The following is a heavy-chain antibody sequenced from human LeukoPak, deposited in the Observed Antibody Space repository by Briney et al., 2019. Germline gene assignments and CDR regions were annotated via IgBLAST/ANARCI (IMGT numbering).Heavy chain of an antibody. Sequence: SETLSLTCTVSGGSISHYYWSWIRQPPGKGLEWIGYIYYSGSTDYNPSLKSRVTISVDTSKNQFSLRLSSVTAADTAVYYCASAPYASNLDYLGQGTLGTVP. CDR1: GGSISHYY. D-gene: IGHD2-2*01. CDR2: IYYSGST. J-gene: IGHJ4*02. CDR3: ASAPYASNLDY. V-gene: IGHV4-59*01.